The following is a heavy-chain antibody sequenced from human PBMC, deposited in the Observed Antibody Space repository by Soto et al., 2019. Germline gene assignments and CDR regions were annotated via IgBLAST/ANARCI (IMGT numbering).Heavy chain of an antibody. D-gene: IGHD2-21*01. CDR2: IYSRGDT. J-gene: IGHJ6*02. Sequence: KSSETLSLTCSASGGSMRSYYWNWLRQPAGKGLEWIGRIYSRGDTNYNPSVKSRVTMSVDTSKNEFSLRLNSVTAADTAVYYCAGIGEDVYYGMDVWGQGTTVTVSS. CDR1: GGSMRSYY. CDR3: AGIGEDVYYGMDV. V-gene: IGHV4-4*07.